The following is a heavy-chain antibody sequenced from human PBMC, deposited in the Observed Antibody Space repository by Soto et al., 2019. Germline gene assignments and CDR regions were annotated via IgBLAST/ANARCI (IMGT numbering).Heavy chain of an antibody. CDR1: GFIFSSYA. J-gene: IGHJ4*02. CDR3: AKALGELSPESYDY. CDR2: ISYDGSEK. D-gene: IGHD3-16*02. Sequence: QVQLEESGGGVVQPGRSLRLSCAASGFIFSSYAMHWVRQAPGKGLEWVAVISYDGSEKYYADSVKGRFTISRDNSKNTLNLQMISLRADDTAVYYCAKALGELSPESYDYWGQGTLITVSS. V-gene: IGHV3-30*18.